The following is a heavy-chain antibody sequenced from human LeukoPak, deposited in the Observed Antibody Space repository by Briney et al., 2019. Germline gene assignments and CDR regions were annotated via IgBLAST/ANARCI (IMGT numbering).Heavy chain of an antibody. CDR3: AGASLLLWLGELPDY. D-gene: IGHD3-10*01. Sequence: SETLSLTCTVSGGSISSYYWSWIRQPPGKGLEWIGYIYYSGSTNYNPSLKSRVTISVDTSKNQFSLKLSSVTAADTAVYYCAGASLLLWLGELPDYWGQGTLVTVSS. CDR2: IYYSGST. CDR1: GGSISSYY. J-gene: IGHJ4*02. V-gene: IGHV4-59*01.